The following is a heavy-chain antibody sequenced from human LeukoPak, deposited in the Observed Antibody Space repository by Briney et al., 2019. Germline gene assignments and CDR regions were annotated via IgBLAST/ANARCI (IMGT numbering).Heavy chain of an antibody. CDR2: IYTSGTT. CDR3: ALYYHGSDPRRAFDI. V-gene: IGHV4-61*02. Sequence: SQTLGLTCTVSGGSISSGSYYWNWIRQPAGKGLEWIGRIYTSGTTNYNPSLKSRVTISVDTSKNQLALKLNSVAAADTAVYYCALYYHGSDPRRAFDIWGQGTMVTVSS. D-gene: IGHD3-10*01. CDR1: GGSISSGSYY. J-gene: IGHJ3*02.